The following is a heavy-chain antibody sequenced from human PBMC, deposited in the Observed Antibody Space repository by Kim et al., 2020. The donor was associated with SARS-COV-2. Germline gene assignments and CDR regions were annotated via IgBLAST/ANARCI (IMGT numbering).Heavy chain of an antibody. Sequence: SNPSLRSRVTKSVDTSKNQFSLKLSSVTAADTAVYYCARGDPYDYSHFDYWGQGTLVTVSS. D-gene: IGHD4-4*01. CDR3: ARGDPYDYSHFDY. V-gene: IGHV4-59*09. J-gene: IGHJ4*02.